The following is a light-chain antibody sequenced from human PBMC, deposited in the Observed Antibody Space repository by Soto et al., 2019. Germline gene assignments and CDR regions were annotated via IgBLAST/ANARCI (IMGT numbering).Light chain of an antibody. CDR3: AAWEV. CDR1: SSNIGSNT. J-gene: IGLJ1*01. Sequence: QSVLTQPPSASGTPGQRVTISCSGSSSNIGSNTVNWYQQLPGTAPKLLIYSKNQRPSGVPDRFSGSKSGTSASLAISGLQSEDEADYYCAAWEVFGTGTKVTVL. V-gene: IGLV1-44*01. CDR2: SKN.